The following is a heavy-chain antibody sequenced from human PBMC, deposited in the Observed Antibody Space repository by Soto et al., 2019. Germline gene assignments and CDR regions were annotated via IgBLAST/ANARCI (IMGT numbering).Heavy chain of an antibody. J-gene: IGHJ4*02. CDR2: INHSGST. Sequence: SETLSLTCAVYGGSFSGYYWSWIRQPLGKGLEWIGEINHSGSTNYNPSLKSRVTISVDTSKNQFSLKLSSVTAADTAVYYCARGSMVRGVITSLYFDYWGQGTLVTVSS. V-gene: IGHV4-34*01. CDR1: GGSFSGYY. D-gene: IGHD3-10*01. CDR3: ARGSMVRGVITSLYFDY.